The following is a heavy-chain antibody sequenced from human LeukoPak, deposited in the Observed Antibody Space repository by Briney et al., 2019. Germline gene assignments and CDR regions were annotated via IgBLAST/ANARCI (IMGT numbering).Heavy chain of an antibody. CDR2: IADAGT. J-gene: IGHJ3*01. CDR3: AKNLGPFDV. CDR1: GFTFNTFA. Sequence: GGSLRLSCAASGFTFNTFAMTWVRQAPGKGLEWVSTIADAGTYYADSVKGRFTISRDNSKNMLYLQLNSLRAGDTAMYYCAKNLGPFDVRGQGTMVTVSS. V-gene: IGHV3-23*01. D-gene: IGHD3-16*01.